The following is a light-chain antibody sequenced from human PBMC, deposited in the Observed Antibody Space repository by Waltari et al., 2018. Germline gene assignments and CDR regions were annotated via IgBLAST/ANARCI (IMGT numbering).Light chain of an antibody. V-gene: IGKV2-29*02. CDR3: MQGIHLPWT. CDR1: QSLLHSDGKTY. CDR2: EGS. Sequence: DVVMTQTPLSLSVTPGQPASISCKSSQSLLHSDGKTYLYWYLQKPCQSQQLLIYEGSRRFSGVSDRFSVSGSGTDFTLKISRVEAEDGGVYYCMQGIHLPWTFGQGTKVEIK. J-gene: IGKJ1*01.